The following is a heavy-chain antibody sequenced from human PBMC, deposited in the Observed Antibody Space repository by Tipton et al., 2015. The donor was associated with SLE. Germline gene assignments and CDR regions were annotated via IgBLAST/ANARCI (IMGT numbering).Heavy chain of an antibody. CDR1: GGSFSGYY. V-gene: IGHV4-34*01. D-gene: IGHD6-13*01. CDR3: ARSIAAAVDY. J-gene: IGHJ4*02. CDR2: INHSGST. Sequence: TLSLTCAVYGGSFSGYYWSWIRQPPGKGLEWIGEINHSGSTNYNPSLKSRVTISVDTSKNQFSLKLSSVTAADTAVYYCARSIAAAVDYWGQGTLVTVSS.